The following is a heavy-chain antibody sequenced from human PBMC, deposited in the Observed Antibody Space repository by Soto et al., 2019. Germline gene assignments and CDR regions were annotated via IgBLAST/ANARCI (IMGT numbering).Heavy chain of an antibody. V-gene: IGHV1-3*01. CDR3: ARDRIGYCSGGSCYTNWYFDL. J-gene: IGHJ2*01. CDR2: INAGNANT. CDR1: GYTFTSYA. Sequence: ASVKVSWKASGYTFTSYAMHWVRQAPGQRLEWMGWINAGNANTKYSQKFQGRVTITRDTSASTAYMELSSLRSEDTAVYYCARDRIGYCSGGSCYTNWYFDLWGRGTLVTVSS. D-gene: IGHD2-15*01.